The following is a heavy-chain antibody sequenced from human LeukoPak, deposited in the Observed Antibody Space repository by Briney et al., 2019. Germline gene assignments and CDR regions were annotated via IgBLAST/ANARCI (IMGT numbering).Heavy chain of an antibody. J-gene: IGHJ5*02. CDR2: IDWRGANT. CDR3: ARDVAATTVAAGAFDP. CDR1: GLTSNGFMFDDFG. D-gene: IGHD2-15*01. V-gene: IGHV3-20*04. Sequence: PGGSLRLSCEASGLTSNGFMFDDFGLSWFRQGPGKGLEWVSGIDWRGANTGYADSVKGRFTISRDNGKNFLYLQMNSLRDEDTALYYCARDVAATTVAAGAFDPWGQGTLVIVTS.